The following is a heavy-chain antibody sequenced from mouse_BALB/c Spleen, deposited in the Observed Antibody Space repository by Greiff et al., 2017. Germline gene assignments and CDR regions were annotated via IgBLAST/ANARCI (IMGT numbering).Heavy chain of an antibody. J-gene: IGHJ2*01. V-gene: IGHV7-3*02. Sequence: EVMLVESGGGLVQPGGSLRLSCATSGFTFTDYYMSWVRQPPGKALEWLGFIRNKANGYTTEYSASVKGRFTISRDNSQSILYLQMNTLRAEDSATYYCAREGYYFGFDYWGQGTTLTVSS. CDR1: GFTFTDYY. CDR2: IRNKANGYTT. CDR3: AREGYYFGFDY. D-gene: IGHD2-1*01.